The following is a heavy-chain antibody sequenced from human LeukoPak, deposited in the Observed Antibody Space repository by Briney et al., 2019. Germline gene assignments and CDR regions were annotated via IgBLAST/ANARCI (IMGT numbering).Heavy chain of an antibody. CDR3: ARDLVVVVAATHDY. J-gene: IGHJ4*02. V-gene: IGHV3-21*01. CDR2: ISSSSSYI. Sequence: PGGSLRLSCAASGFTLSSYSMNWVRQAPGKGLGWVSSISSSSSYIYYADSVKGRFTISRDNAKNSLYLQMNNLRAEDTAVYYCARDLVVVVAATHDYWGQGTLVTVSS. CDR1: GFTLSSYS. D-gene: IGHD2-15*01.